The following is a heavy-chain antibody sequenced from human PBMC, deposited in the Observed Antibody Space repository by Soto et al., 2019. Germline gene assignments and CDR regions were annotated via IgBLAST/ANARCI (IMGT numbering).Heavy chain of an antibody. D-gene: IGHD2-15*01. CDR1: GDTFSSYT. J-gene: IGHJ3*02. CDR2: IIPLFGTT. Sequence: QVQLVQSGAEVKKPGSSVKVSCKASGDTFSSYTITWVRQAPGQGLEWMGGIIPLFGTTYYAQKFHGRVTWTADTSASTAYVELSSLTSEDRAVYYCARKVACSDDAFDTWGQGTMVTVSS. V-gene: IGHV1-69*06. CDR3: ARKVACSDDAFDT.